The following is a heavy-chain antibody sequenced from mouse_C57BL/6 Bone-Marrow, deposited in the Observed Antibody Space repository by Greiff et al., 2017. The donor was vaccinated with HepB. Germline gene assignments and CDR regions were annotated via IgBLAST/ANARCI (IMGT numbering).Heavy chain of an antibody. CDR1: GFTFTDYQ. Sequence: EVKLMESGGGLVQPGASLRLSCAASGFTFTDYQMSWVRQPPGKGPEWLALIRNKANGYTTEYNVSIKGRFTISRDNSQNILYLQMNTLRAEVSATYYCVKAVSYGGSCTGFAYWGQVTLVTVSA. J-gene: IGHJ3*01. V-gene: IGHV7-4*01. CDR3: VKAVSYGGSCTGFAY. CDR2: IRNKANGYTT. D-gene: IGHD1-1*01.